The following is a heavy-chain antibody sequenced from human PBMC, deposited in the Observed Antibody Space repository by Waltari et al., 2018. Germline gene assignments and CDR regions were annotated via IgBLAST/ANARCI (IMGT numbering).Heavy chain of an antibody. D-gene: IGHD3-22*01. CDR1: GETFKDFY. J-gene: IGHJ4*02. CDR2: NHHSGRT. V-gene: IGHV4-34*02. Sequence: QVQLQQWGAGLLKPSETLSLTCAVYGETFKDFYWNWVRQSPGKGLEWIAENHHSGRTKYHPSLKSRATISVNPSKNQFSLRLRSVTAADTALYFCARSSYYANSPHYASPRRQIDYWGQGTLVTVSS. CDR3: ARSSYYANSPHYASPRRQIDY.